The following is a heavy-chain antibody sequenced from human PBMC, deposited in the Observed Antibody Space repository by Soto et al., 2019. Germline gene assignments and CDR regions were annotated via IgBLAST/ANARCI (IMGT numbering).Heavy chain of an antibody. CDR3: AKNADFSSWGMDV. CDR1: GLTFKTYA. CDR2: ISSSGDGT. D-gene: IGHD3-3*01. J-gene: IGHJ6*02. V-gene: IGHV3-23*01. Sequence: GSLRLAGGASGLTFKTYAMTWVRQAPGKGLEWVSIISSSGDGTYSVDSVKGRFTISRDNSRNTLNLQMNNLRAEDTAVYYCAKNADFSSWGMDVWRQGTTVTVSS.